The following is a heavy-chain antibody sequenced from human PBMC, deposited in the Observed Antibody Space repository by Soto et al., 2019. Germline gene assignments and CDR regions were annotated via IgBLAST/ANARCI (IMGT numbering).Heavy chain of an antibody. CDR2: IYYSGST. D-gene: IGHD5-18*01. CDR1: GGSISSYY. J-gene: IGHJ6*02. CDR3: ARDKADTAMAYYYYGMDV. V-gene: IGHV4-59*01. Sequence: SETLSLTFTVAGGSISSYYGSWVREPPGKGLEWIGYIYYSGSTNYNPSLKSRVTISVDTSKNQFSLKLSSVTAADTAVYYCARDKADTAMAYYYYGMDVWGQGTTVT.